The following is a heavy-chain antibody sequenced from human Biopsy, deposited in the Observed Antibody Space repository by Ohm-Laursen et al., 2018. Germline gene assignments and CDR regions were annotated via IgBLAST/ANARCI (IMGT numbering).Heavy chain of an antibody. J-gene: IGHJ5*02. CDR2: MNPDSGNT. Sequence: ASVKVSCKTSGYTFTSYEINWVRQATGQGLEWMGWMNPDSGNTGYAQNFQGRVTMTRNTSISTAYMELNSLRSEDTAVYFCARADPPLFYYGSGSSNWFDPWGQGTLVTVSS. D-gene: IGHD3-10*01. CDR3: ARADPPLFYYGSGSSNWFDP. V-gene: IGHV1-8*01. CDR1: GYTFTSYE.